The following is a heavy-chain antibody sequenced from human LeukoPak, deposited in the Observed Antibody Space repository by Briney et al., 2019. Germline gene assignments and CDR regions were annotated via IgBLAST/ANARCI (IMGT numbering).Heavy chain of an antibody. CDR3: ARHKWNPTLFDY. CDR2: IYPGDSET. J-gene: IGHJ4*02. V-gene: IGHV5-51*01. CDR1: GNIFSRDW. D-gene: IGHD1-20*01. Sequence: PGESLKISCKGSGNIFSRDWIAWVLQMPGKGLEWMGIIYPGDSETRYSPTFQGQVTISVDKSISTAYLQWSSLKASDTAMYYCARHKWNPTLFDYWGQGTLVTVSS.